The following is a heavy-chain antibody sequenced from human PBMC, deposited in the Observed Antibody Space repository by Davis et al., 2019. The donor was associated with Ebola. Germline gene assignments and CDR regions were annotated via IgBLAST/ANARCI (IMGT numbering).Heavy chain of an antibody. Sequence: SVKVSCKASGGTFSSYAISWVRQAPGQGLEWMGGIFPILGIANYAQKFQGRVTITADKSTSTAYMELSSLRSEDTAVYYCARRPGIAAAGTSDWFDPWGQGTLVTVSS. CDR1: GGTFSSYA. CDR3: ARRPGIAAAGTSDWFDP. V-gene: IGHV1-69*10. CDR2: IFPILGIA. J-gene: IGHJ5*02. D-gene: IGHD6-13*01.